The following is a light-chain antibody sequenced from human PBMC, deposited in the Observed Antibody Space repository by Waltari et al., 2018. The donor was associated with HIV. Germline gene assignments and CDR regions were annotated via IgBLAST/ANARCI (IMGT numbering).Light chain of an antibody. CDR1: NSDVGGYNY. CDR3: SSYTTTTTVL. J-gene: IGLJ2*01. V-gene: IGLV2-14*01. CDR2: EIT. Sequence: QSALTQPASVSGSPGQSITISCTGTNSDVGGYNYVSWYQQHPGKAPKLLIYEITNRPSGISTRFSGSKSGNTASMTISGLQAEDEADYYCSSYTTTTTVLFGGGTKLTVL.